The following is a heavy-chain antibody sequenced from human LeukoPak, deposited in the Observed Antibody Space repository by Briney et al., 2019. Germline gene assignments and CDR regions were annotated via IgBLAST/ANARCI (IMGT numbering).Heavy chain of an antibody. CDR3: ARGYKSDFDY. V-gene: IGHV3-21*01. D-gene: IGHD1-14*01. J-gene: IGHJ4*02. Sequence: GGSLRLSCAASGFTFSSYAMSWVRQAPGKGLEWVSSITSSSSYMYFADSVKGRFTISRDNAKNSLSLQMNSLRAEDTAVYYCARGYKSDFDYWGQGTLVTVSS. CDR2: ITSSSSYM. CDR1: GFTFSSYA.